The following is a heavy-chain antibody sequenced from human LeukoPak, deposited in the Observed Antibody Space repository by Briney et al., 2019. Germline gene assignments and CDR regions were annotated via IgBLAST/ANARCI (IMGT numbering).Heavy chain of an antibody. CDR2: VNTNTGNP. J-gene: IGHJ6*03. CDR3: ARDSLMEVPCSSTSCHLNVYYYYMDV. D-gene: IGHD2-2*01. Sequence: GASVKVSCKASGYTFTSYAMNWVRQAPGQGLEWMGWVNTNTGNPTYAQGFTGRFVFSLDTSVSTAYLQISSLKAEDTAVYYCARDSLMEVPCSSTSCHLNVYYYYMDVWGKGTTVTVSS. CDR1: GYTFTSYA. V-gene: IGHV7-4-1*02.